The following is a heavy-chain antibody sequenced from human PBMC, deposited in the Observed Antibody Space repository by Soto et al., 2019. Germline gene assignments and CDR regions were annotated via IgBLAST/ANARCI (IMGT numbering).Heavy chain of an antibody. Sequence: QVQLVESGGGVVQPGTSLRLSCAPSGFTFSSYVMHWVGQAPGKGLEWVAVVHYDGTKKYYADSVRGRFTISRDNSENILYLQMNSLRPDDTAVYFCARETSYDFWSGPQTMDVWGQGTTVTVSS. D-gene: IGHD3-3*01. CDR3: ARETSYDFWSGPQTMDV. CDR2: VHYDGTKK. J-gene: IGHJ6*02. V-gene: IGHV3-33*01. CDR1: GFTFSSYV.